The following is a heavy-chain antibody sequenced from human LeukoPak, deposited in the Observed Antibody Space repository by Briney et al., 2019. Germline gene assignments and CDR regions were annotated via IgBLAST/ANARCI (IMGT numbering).Heavy chain of an antibody. CDR2: ISSSGSYI. J-gene: IGHJ4*02. CDR1: GFTFSSYS. V-gene: IGHV3-21*01. Sequence: GGSLRLSCAASGFTFSSYSMNWVRQAPGQGLERVSSISSSGSYIYYADSVQGRFTITRDNAKNSLYLQMNSLGAEDTAGYYCTLYGDKRVSWGQGTLVTVSS. D-gene: IGHD4-23*01. CDR3: TLYGDKRVS.